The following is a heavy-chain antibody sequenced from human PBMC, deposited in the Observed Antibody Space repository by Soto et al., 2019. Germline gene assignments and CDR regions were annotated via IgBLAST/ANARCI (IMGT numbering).Heavy chain of an antibody. V-gene: IGHV3-21*01. D-gene: IGHD6-19*01. Sequence: GGSLRLSCAASGFTFSSYSMNWVRQAPGKGLEWVSSISSSSSYIYYADSVKGRFTISRDNAKNSLYLQMNSLRAEDTAVYYCXRDLDISSGWHSPWFDPWGQGTLVTVSS. CDR1: GFTFSSYS. J-gene: IGHJ5*02. CDR2: ISSSSSYI. CDR3: XRDLDISSGWHSPWFDP.